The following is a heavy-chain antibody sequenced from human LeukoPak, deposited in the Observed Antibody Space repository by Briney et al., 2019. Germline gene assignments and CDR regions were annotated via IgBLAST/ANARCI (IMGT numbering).Heavy chain of an antibody. CDR1: GFTFSDYA. D-gene: IGHD1-26*01. CDR3: ARRSGSYWD. CDR2: ISNTGDTT. V-gene: IGHV3-23*01. Sequence: GGSLRLSCAASGFTFSDYAMSWVRQAPGKGLEWISPISNTGDTTYYADSVKGRFTISRDNSKNTLYLQMNSLRDEDTAVYYCARRSGSYWDWGQGTLVTVSS. J-gene: IGHJ4*02.